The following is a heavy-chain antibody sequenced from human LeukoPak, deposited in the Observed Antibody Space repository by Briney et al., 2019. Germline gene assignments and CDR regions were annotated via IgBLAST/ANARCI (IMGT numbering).Heavy chain of an antibody. CDR2: IHHSGST. CDR1: GYSISSGFY. Sequence: SETLSLTCAVSGYSISSGFYWGWIRQPPGKGREWIGTIHHSGSTYYNLSLKSRLTISVDTSKNQFSLKLSSVTAADTVVYYCARGLESYSGNYYFDYWGQGTLVTVSS. V-gene: IGHV4-38-2*01. CDR3: ARGLESYSGNYYFDY. J-gene: IGHJ4*02. D-gene: IGHD1-26*01.